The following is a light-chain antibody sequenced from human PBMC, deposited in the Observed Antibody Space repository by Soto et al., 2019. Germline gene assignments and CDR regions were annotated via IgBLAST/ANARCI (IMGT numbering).Light chain of an antibody. J-gene: IGKJ1*01. CDR1: QNISSR. Sequence: DFQITQSPSTLSSYLLDIVTITCRASQNISSRVAWFQKKAGKAPKLLIYDASSLESGVPQRFGGSGCGTEFPLTISSLQTDDFSTYYCQQYHSYWTFGQGTKVDI. CDR2: DAS. V-gene: IGKV1-5*01. CDR3: QQYHSYWT.